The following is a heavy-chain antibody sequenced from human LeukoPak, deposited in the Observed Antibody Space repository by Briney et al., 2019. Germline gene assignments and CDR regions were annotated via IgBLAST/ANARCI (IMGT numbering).Heavy chain of an antibody. D-gene: IGHD3-22*01. V-gene: IGHV1-3*01. CDR2: INAGNGNT. Sequence: ASVKVSCKASGYTFTSYAMRWVRQAPGQRLEWMGRINAGNGNTKYSQKFQGRVTITRDTSASTAYMELSSLRSEDTAVYYCARLLRKSNWFDPWGQGTLVTVSS. CDR1: GYTFTSYA. CDR3: ARLLRKSNWFDP. J-gene: IGHJ5*02.